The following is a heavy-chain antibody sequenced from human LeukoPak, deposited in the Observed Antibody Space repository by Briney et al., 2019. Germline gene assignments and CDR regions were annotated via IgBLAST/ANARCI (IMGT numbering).Heavy chain of an antibody. CDR2: VNPNSGGT. D-gene: IGHD2-2*01. V-gene: IGHV1-2*02. CDR1: GYTFTGYY. Sequence: ASVKVSCKASGYTFTGYYMHWVRQAPGQGLEWMGWVNPNSGGTNYAQKFQGRVTMTRDTSISTAYMELSRLRSDDTAVYYCANICSSTSCYGGNIDYWGQGTLVTVSS. CDR3: ANICSSTSCYGGNIDY. J-gene: IGHJ4*02.